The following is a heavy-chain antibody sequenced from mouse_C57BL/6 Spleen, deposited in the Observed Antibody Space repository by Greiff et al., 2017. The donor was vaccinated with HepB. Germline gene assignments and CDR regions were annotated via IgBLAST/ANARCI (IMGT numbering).Heavy chain of an antibody. CDR3: ANWDAFAY. V-gene: IGHV3-6*01. J-gene: IGHJ3*01. CDR1: GYSITSGYY. Sequence: QLQQSGPGLVKPSQSLSLTCSVTGYSITSGYYWNWIRQFPGNKLEWMGYISYDGSNNYNPSLKNRISITRDTSKNQFFLKLNSVTTEDTATYYCANWDAFAYWGQGTLVTVSA. CDR2: ISYDGSN. D-gene: IGHD4-1*01.